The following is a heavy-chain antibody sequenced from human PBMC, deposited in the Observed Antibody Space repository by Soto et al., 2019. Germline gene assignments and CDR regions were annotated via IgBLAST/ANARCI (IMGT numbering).Heavy chain of an antibody. CDR2: IYNSGST. V-gene: IGHV4-61*01. CDR3: CIAARPIEFDY. Sequence: SETLSLTCTVSGGSVSSGTYHWSWIRQSPGKGPEWIGYIYNSGSTNFNPSLKSRVTISVDTSKNQFSLELSSVTAADTAVYYCCIAARPIEFDYWGQGTLVTVSS. CDR1: GGSVSSGTYH. J-gene: IGHJ4*02. D-gene: IGHD6-6*01.